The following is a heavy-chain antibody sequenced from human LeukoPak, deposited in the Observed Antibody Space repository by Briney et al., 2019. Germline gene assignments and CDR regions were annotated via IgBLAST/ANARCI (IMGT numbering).Heavy chain of an antibody. J-gene: IGHJ4*02. D-gene: IGHD2-15*01. Sequence: PGRSLRLSCAASGFTFSSYAMHWVRQAPGKGLEWVAVISYDGSNKYYADSVKGRFTISRDNSKNTLYLQMNSLRAEDTAVYYCARASGYCSGGSCYSIVGGYYFDYWGRGTLVTVSS. CDR1: GFTFSSYA. CDR3: ARASGYCSGGSCYSIVGGYYFDY. CDR2: ISYDGSNK. V-gene: IGHV3-30*04.